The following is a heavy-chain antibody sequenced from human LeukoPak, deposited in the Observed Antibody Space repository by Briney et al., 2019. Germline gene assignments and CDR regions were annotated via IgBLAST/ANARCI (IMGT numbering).Heavy chain of an antibody. J-gene: IGHJ4*02. V-gene: IGHV3-7*01. Sequence: PGGSLRLSCAASGFTFSSYWMSWVRQAPGKELEWVANIKQDGSEKNYVDSVKGRFTISRDNAKNSLDLQMNSLRAEDTAVYYCARAGGYASSWAYWGQGTLVTVSS. CDR3: ARAGGYASSWAY. CDR2: IKQDGSEK. CDR1: GFTFSSYW. D-gene: IGHD5-12*01.